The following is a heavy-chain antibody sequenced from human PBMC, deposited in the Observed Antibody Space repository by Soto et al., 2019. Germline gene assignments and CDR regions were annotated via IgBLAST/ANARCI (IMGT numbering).Heavy chain of an antibody. CDR1: GFTFSSYS. CDR3: ARDIPSKDYDILTGPDY. Sequence: GGSLRLSCAASGFTFSSYSMNWVRQAPGKGLEWVSSISSSSSYIYYADSVKGRFTISRDNAKNSLYLQMNSLRAEDTAVYYCARDIPSKDYDILTGPDYWGQGTLVTVSS. CDR2: ISSSSSYI. D-gene: IGHD3-9*01. J-gene: IGHJ4*02. V-gene: IGHV3-21*01.